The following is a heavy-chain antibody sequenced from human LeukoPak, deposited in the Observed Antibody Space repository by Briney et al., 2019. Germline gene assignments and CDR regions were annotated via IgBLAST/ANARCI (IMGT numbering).Heavy chain of an antibody. V-gene: IGHV3-74*01. D-gene: IGHD2-2*01. J-gene: IGHJ6*02. CDR1: GFTFSNYW. CDR2: ISTDGKST. CDR3: VRDYQFIQEV. Sequence: QSGGSLRLSCVASGFTFSNYWMLWVRQAPGKGLMWVSPISTDGKSTRYAESVKGRFTISRDNAKNALYLQMDILRVEDTALYFCVRDYQFIQEVWGQGTTVTVSS.